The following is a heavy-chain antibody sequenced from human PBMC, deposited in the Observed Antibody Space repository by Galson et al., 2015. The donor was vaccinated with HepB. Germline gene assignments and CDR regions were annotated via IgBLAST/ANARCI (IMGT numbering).Heavy chain of an antibody. Sequence: SLRLSCAASGFTFKSYAMHWVRQAPGKGLEWVAIISYDGSNKNYADSVKGRFTISRNNSKNTLYLQMNSLRAEDTAVYYCARDVEYNSPYCSSTSCYTHDAFDIWGQGTVVTVSS. CDR2: ISYDGSNK. V-gene: IGHV3-30-3*01. CDR3: ARDVEYNSPYCSSTSCYTHDAFDI. D-gene: IGHD2-2*02. J-gene: IGHJ3*02. CDR1: GFTFKSYA.